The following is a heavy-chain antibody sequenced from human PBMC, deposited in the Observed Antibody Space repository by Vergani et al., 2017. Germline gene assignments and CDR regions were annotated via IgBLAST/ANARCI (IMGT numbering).Heavy chain of an antibody. CDR2: IATAGDT. CDR3: AKDHHGSGSSIYFDY. D-gene: IGHD3-10*01. CDR1: GFTVSNYD. Sequence: EVQLVESGGGLVQPGGSLRLSCAASGFTVSNYDMHWVRQVLGKGLEWVSGIATAGDTYYPGSVKGRFTISRENAKNSLYLQMNSLRAEDTALYYCAKDHHGSGSSIYFDYWGQGTLVTVSS. J-gene: IGHJ4*02. V-gene: IGHV3-13*01.